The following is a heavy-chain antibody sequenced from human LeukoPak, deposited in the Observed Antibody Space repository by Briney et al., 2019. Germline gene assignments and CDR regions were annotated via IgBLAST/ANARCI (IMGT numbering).Heavy chain of an antibody. CDR1: GFTFDDYA. D-gene: IGHD3-3*01. V-gene: IGHV3-23*01. CDR2: ISGSGGST. CDR3: AKAQPRVVIIGYYCYMDV. J-gene: IGHJ6*03. Sequence: TGGSLRLSCAASGFTFDDYAMSWVRQAPGKGLEWVSAISGSGGSTYYADSVKGRFTISRDNSKNTLYLQMNSLRAEDTAVYYCAKAQPRVVIIGYYCYMDVWGKGTTVTVSS.